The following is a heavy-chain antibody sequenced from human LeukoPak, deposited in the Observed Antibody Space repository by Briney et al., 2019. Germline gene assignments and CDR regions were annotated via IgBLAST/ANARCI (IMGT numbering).Heavy chain of an antibody. Sequence: GGSLSLSCAASGFTFSSYGMHWVRQAPGKGLEWVAFIRYDGSIKYYADSVKGRFTISRDNSKNTLYLQMNSLRAEDTAVYYCAKLDIVVVVAARDFDYWGQGTLVTVSS. D-gene: IGHD2-15*01. CDR3: AKLDIVVVVAARDFDY. CDR1: GFTFSSYG. J-gene: IGHJ4*02. V-gene: IGHV3-30*02. CDR2: IRYDGSIK.